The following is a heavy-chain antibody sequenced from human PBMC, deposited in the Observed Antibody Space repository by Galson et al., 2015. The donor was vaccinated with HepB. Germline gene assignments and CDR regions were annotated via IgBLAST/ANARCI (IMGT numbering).Heavy chain of an antibody. CDR1: GGSISSSNW. CDR2: IYHSGST. V-gene: IGHV4-4*02. J-gene: IGHJ6*02. D-gene: IGHD1-7*01. Sequence: LSLTCAVSGGSISSSNWWSWVRQPPGKGLEWIGEIYHSGSTNYNPSLKSRVTISVDKSKNQFSLKLSSVTAADTAVYYCARGKVELRSYYYGMDVWGQGTTVTVSS. CDR3: ARGKVELRSYYYGMDV.